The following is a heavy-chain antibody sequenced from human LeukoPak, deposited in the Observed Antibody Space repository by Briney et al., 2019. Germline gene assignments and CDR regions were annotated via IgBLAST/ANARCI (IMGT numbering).Heavy chain of an antibody. CDR3: ATSGWGYNWNDAPYRFDP. V-gene: IGHV1-24*01. D-gene: IGHD1-20*01. Sequence: ASVKVSCKVSGYTLTELSMHWVRQAPGKGLEWMGGFDPEDGETIYAQKFQGRVTMTEDTSTDTAYMELSSLRSEDTAVYYCATSGWGYNWNDAPYRFDPWGQGTLVTVSS. CDR2: FDPEDGET. CDR1: GYTLTELS. J-gene: IGHJ5*02.